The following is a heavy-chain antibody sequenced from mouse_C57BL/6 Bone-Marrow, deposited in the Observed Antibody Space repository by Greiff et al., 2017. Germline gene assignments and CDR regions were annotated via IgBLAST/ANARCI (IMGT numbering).Heavy chain of an antibody. V-gene: IGHV1-62-2*01. CDR2: FYPGSGRI. CDR1: GYTFTEYT. D-gene: IGHD2-14*01. CDR3: ARHERYGYYFDY. Sequence: QVQLQQSGAELVKPGASVKLSCKASGYTFTEYTIHWVKQRSGQGLEWIGWFYPGSGRIKYNEKFKDKATLPADKSSSTVYMELSRWTSEDSAVXFCARHERYGYYFDYWGQGTTLTVSS. J-gene: IGHJ2*01.